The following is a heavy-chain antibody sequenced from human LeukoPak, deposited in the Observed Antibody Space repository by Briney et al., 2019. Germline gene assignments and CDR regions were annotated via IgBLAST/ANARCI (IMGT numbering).Heavy chain of an antibody. CDR3: ARPAPWLGYGMDV. J-gene: IGHJ6*02. CDR2: IYYSGST. V-gene: IGHV4-31*03. D-gene: IGHD6-19*01. Sequence: PSETLSLTCTVSGGSISSGGYYWSWIRQHPGKGLEWIGYIYYSGSTYYNPSLKSRVTISVDTSKNQFSLKLSSVTAADTAVYYCARPAPWLGYGMDVWGQGTTVTVSS. CDR1: GGSISSGGYY.